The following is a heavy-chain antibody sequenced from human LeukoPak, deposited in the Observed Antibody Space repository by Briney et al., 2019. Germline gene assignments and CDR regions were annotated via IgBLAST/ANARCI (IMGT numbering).Heavy chain of an antibody. V-gene: IGHV3-7*01. Sequence: GGSLRLSCAASGFTFDKYWMDWVRQAPGKGLEWVAQINQDGRVKHYVDSVKGRFTISRDHAKNLVSLQMSSLRAEDTAVYYCARGSDYSNGNIYEDDFEYWGQGTLVTVSS. CDR3: ARGSDYSNGNIYEDDFEY. CDR2: INQDGRVK. J-gene: IGHJ4*02. D-gene: IGHD2-8*01. CDR1: GFTFDKYW.